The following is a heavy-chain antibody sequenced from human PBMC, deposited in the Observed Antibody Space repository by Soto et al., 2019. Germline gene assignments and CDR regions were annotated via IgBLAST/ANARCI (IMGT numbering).Heavy chain of an antibody. CDR1: GYIFTNFY. CDR3: ARGSGDSSGYYYAHYFQH. Sequence: QVELVQSGAEVKKPGASVKVSCKASGYIFTNFYMHWVRQAPGQGLEWMGIINPSGGSADYAQKFQGRVTMTRDTSTSTVYMELSSLRSEDTAVYYCARGSGDSSGYYYAHYFQHWGQGTLVTVSS. V-gene: IGHV1-46*01. J-gene: IGHJ1*01. CDR2: INPSGGSA. D-gene: IGHD3-22*01.